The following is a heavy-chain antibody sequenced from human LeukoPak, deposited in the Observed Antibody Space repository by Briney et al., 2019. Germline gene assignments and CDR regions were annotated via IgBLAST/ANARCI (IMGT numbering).Heavy chain of an antibody. J-gene: IGHJ4*02. V-gene: IGHV3-48*01. D-gene: IGHD5-18*01. CDR2: ISSSSSTI. Sequence: GGSLRLSCAASGFTFSSYSMNWVRQAPGKGLEWVSYISSSSSTIYYADSVKGRFTISRDNAKNSLYLQMNSLRAEDTAVYYCAKGRGYSYGSFDYWGQGTLVTVSS. CDR1: GFTFSSYS. CDR3: AKGRGYSYGSFDY.